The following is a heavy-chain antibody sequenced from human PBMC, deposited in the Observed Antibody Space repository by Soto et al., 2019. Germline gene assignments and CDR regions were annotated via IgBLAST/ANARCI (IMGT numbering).Heavy chain of an antibody. J-gene: IGHJ5*02. CDR2: INSDGSST. CDR1: GFTFSNYW. Sequence: EVQLVESGGGLVQPGGSLRLSCAVSGFTFSNYWMHWVRQAPGKGLVWVSRINSDGSSTSYADFVKGRFTISRDNAKNTLYLQMNSLRVEDTAVYYCARFRVDGDDVPWGQGTLVTVSS. CDR3: ARFRVDGDDVP. D-gene: IGHD4-17*01. V-gene: IGHV3-74*01.